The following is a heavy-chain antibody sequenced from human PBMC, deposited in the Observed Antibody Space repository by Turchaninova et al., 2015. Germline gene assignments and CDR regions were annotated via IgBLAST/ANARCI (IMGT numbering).Heavy chain of an antibody. D-gene: IGHD6-13*01. CDR1: VYSISSGYS. CDR3: ATDSSTWYRFDF. V-gene: IGHV4-38-2*02. Sequence: QVQLQESGPGLVTPSETLSHTCTVSVYSISSGYSWGWIRHPPGKGLEWIGTVYHSGSAFYNPSLRSRVTISIDTSKNQFSLRLTSVTAADTAVYYCATDSSTWYRFDFWGQGTLVTVSS. J-gene: IGHJ4*02. CDR2: VYHSGSA.